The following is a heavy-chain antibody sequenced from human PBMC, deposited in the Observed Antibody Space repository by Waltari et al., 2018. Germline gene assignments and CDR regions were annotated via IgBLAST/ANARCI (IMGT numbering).Heavy chain of an antibody. CDR2: ISSSGATE. J-gene: IGHJ4*02. Sequence: EVQLAESGGNLVQPGGSLSLSCSVSGFRLSSYEMNWVRQAPGKGLEWISYISSSGATEYYADSVRGRFIISRDNAKNTLYLQMNNLRAEDTAVYYCTRVRIVMGEGIYWGQGTQVTVSS. D-gene: IGHD2-15*01. V-gene: IGHV3-48*03. CDR3: TRVRIVMGEGIY. CDR1: GFRLSSYE.